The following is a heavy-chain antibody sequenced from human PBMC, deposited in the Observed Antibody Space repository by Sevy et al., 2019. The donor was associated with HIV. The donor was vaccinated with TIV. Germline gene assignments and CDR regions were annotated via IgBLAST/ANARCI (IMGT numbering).Heavy chain of an antibody. CDR3: AREGVGATYKYWYFDL. Sequence: GGSLRLSCAASGFTFDDYGMSWVRQAPGKGLEWVSGINWNGGSTGYADSVKGRFTISRDNAKNSLYLQMNSLRAEDTALYYCAREGVGATYKYWYFDLWGRGTLVTVSS. J-gene: IGHJ2*01. CDR1: GFTFDDYG. D-gene: IGHD1-26*01. CDR2: INWNGGST. V-gene: IGHV3-20*04.